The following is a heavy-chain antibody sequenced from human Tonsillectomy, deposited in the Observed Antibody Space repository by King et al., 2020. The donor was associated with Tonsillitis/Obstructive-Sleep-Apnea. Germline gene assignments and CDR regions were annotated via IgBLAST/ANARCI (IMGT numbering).Heavy chain of an antibody. CDR3: AREGRYYYDSSGYYQYYFDY. J-gene: IGHJ4*02. CDR2: IYYSGGT. CDR1: GGSISSGGYY. D-gene: IGHD3-22*01. V-gene: IGHV4-31*03. Sequence: VQLQESGPGLVKPSQTLSLTCTVSGGSISSGGYYWSWIRQHPGKGLEWIGYIYYSGGTYYNPSPRNRVTISVDTSKNQFSLKLSSVTAADTAVYYCAREGRYYYDSSGYYQYYFDYWGQGTLVTVSS.